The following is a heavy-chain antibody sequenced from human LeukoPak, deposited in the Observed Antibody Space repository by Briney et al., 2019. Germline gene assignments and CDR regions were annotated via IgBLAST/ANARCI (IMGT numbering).Heavy chain of an antibody. CDR3: GRGVSGYDCDAFDI. CDR2: IFYTGST. Sequence: SETLSLTCTVSGVCIGSDYWNWIRQPPGKGLKGIGYIFYTGSTNYNPSLKSGVTISVDTSKTQFALKLSCVTAADTAVYYCGRGVSGYDCDAFDIWGQGTMVIVSS. CDR1: GVCIGSDY. V-gene: IGHV4-59*01. D-gene: IGHD5-12*01. J-gene: IGHJ3*02.